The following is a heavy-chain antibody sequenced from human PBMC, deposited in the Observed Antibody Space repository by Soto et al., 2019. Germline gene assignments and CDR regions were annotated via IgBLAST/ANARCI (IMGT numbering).Heavy chain of an antibody. CDR3: ARVDSSGYFKFGGYAFDI. Sequence: DSVKVSCKASGYPFTSYYMHWVRQAPAQGLEWMGIINPSAGSTSYAQKFQGRVTMTRDTSTSTVYMELSSLRSEDTAVYYCARVDSSGYFKFGGYAFDIWGQGTMVTV. CDR1: GYPFTSYY. D-gene: IGHD3-22*01. J-gene: IGHJ3*02. V-gene: IGHV1-46*01. CDR2: INPSAGST.